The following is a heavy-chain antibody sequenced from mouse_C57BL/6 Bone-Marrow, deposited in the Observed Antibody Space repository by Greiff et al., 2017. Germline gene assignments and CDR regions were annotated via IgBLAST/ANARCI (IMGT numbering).Heavy chain of an antibody. Sequence: EVKLMESGGGLVQPKGSLKLSCAASGFSFNTYAMNWVRQAPGKGLEWVARIRSKSNNYATYYADSVKDRFTISRDDSESMLYLQMNNLKTEDTAMYYCVGHYGGAMDYWGQGTSVTVSS. CDR3: VGHYGGAMDY. J-gene: IGHJ4*01. V-gene: IGHV10-1*01. CDR1: GFSFNTYA. D-gene: IGHD1-1*02. CDR2: IRSKSNNYAT.